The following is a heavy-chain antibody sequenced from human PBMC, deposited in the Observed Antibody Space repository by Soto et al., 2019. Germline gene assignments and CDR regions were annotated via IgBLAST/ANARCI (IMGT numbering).Heavy chain of an antibody. J-gene: IGHJ6*02. D-gene: IGHD6-13*01. Sequence: PGGSLRLSCAASGFSFSDCYMSWIRQAPGKGLEWVSYISISSSYTHYADSVKGRFTISRDNAKNSLYLQMNSLRAEDTAVYYCARGLAAGGLRYYYGMDVWGQGTTVTVSS. CDR1: GFSFSDCY. V-gene: IGHV3-11*03. CDR2: ISISSSYT. CDR3: ARGLAAGGLRYYYGMDV.